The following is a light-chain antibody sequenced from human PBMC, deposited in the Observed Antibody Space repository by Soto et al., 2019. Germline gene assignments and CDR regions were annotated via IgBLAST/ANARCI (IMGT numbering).Light chain of an antibody. Sequence: DIQMTQSPSSLSASVGDEVNLTCRASQAVSNWLAWYQHRPGSAPKLLIYAASNLPSGVPARFAGSGSGTVFTLTIKSLQPEDFATYYCQQTKRFPFTFGGGTKVDMK. J-gene: IGKJ4*01. V-gene: IGKV1-12*02. CDR2: AAS. CDR3: QQTKRFPFT. CDR1: QAVSNW.